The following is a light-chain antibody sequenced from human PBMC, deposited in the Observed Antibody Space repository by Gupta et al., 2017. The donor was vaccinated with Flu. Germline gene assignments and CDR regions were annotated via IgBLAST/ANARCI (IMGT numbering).Light chain of an antibody. J-gene: IGKJ1*01. CDR2: AAS. V-gene: IGKV1-39*01. CDR1: EGVGNY. CDR3: QQSYITPRT. Sequence: GDRVTITCRVSEGVGNYLNWYQLTPGKPPKLLIHAASNLQSGVPSRFSGSRSGTDFTLTISSLQPEDFAIYYCQQSYITPRTFGPGTKVEIK.